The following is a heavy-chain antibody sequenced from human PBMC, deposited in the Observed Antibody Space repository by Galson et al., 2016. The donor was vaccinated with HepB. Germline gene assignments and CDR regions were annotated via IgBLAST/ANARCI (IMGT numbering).Heavy chain of an antibody. CDR3: AREGAGPFDY. J-gene: IGHJ4*02. CDR2: MYYSGSI. CDR1: GDSDSMSGYY. V-gene: IGHV4-61*08. Sequence: SETLSLTCTVSGDSDSMSGYYWSWIRQPPGKGLEWIGYMYYSGSINYNPSLKSRVTMSLDPSKNQFSLKLSSVTAADTAVYYCAREGAGPFDYWGQGTLVTVSS.